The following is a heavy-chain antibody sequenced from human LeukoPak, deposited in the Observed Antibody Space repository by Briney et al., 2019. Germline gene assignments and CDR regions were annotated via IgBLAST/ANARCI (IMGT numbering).Heavy chain of an antibody. CDR3: ARELGGFDH. CDR2: TYYWYQWYN. D-gene: IGHD3-16*01. V-gene: IGHV6-1*01. CDR1: GDSVSINSAA. J-gene: IGHJ4*02. Sequence: SQTLSLPCAISGDSVSINSAAWKWVRQSPSRGLEWLGRTYYWYQWYNEYGVSVKSRLTISTDTSKNQFSLQLNSVTPEDTAAYYCARELGGFDHWGQGTLVTVSS.